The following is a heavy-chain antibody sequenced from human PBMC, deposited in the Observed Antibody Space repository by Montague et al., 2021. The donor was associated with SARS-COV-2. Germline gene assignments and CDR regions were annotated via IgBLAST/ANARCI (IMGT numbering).Heavy chain of an antibody. V-gene: IGHV4-59*08. Sequence: SETLSLTCTVSGGSISRYYWSWIRQPPGKGLEWIGYIFYSGSSNYNPSLKSRVTMSVDTSKNQFSLKLSSVTAADTAVYYCARPQQQLAFDYWGQGTLVTVSS. D-gene: IGHD6-13*01. CDR1: GGSISRYY. CDR2: IFYSGSS. CDR3: ARPQQQLAFDY. J-gene: IGHJ4*02.